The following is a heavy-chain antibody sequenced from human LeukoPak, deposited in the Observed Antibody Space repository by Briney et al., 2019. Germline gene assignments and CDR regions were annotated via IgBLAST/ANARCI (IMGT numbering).Heavy chain of an antibody. CDR2: INHSGST. J-gene: IGHJ6*02. V-gene: IGHV4-34*01. CDR1: GGSFSGYY. CDR3: AGTPGNCSSTSCSASMDV. Sequence: PSETLSLTCAVYGGSFSGYYWSWIRLPPGKGLEWIGEINHSGSTNYNPSLKSRVTISVDTSKNQFSLKLSSVTAADTAVYYCAGTPGNCSSTSCSASMDVWGQGTTVTVSS. D-gene: IGHD2-2*01.